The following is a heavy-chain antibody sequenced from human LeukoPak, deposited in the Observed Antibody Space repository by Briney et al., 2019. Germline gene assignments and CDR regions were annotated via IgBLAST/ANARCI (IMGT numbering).Heavy chain of an antibody. V-gene: IGHV3-11*05. D-gene: IGHD3-16*01. CDR1: GFIFSDYY. Sequence: GGSLRLSCAASGFIFSDYYMSWIRQAPGKGLEWVSYISSSSSYTNYADSVRGRFTISRYNAKNSLYLQMNSLRAEDTAVYYCARGGGRHVEYWGQGNLVTVSS. CDR2: ISSSSSYT. J-gene: IGHJ4*02. CDR3: ARGGGRHVEY.